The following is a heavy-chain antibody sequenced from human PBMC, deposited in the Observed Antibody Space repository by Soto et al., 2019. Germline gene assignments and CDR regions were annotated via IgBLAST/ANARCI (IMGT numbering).Heavy chain of an antibody. V-gene: IGHV1-69*01. CDR2: IIPIFGTA. CDR3: ARDKAGYCSSTSCYGRMGWFDP. D-gene: IGHD2-2*01. Sequence: QVQLVQSGAEVKKPGSSVKVSCKASGGTFSSYAISWVRQAPGQGLEWMGGIIPIFGTANYAQKFQGRVTITADESTSTAYMELSRVRSEDTAVYYCARDKAGYCSSTSCYGRMGWFDPWGQGTLVTVSS. J-gene: IGHJ5*02. CDR1: GGTFSSYA.